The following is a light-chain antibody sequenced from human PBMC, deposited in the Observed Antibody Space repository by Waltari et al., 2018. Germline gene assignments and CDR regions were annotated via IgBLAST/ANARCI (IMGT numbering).Light chain of an antibody. CDR2: DVT. CDR3: SSYTSSSTLV. J-gene: IGLJ2*01. CDR1: SSDVGGYNY. Sequence: GTSSDVGGYNYVSWYQQHPGKAPKLMIYDVTNRPSGVSNRFSGSKSGNTASLTISGLQAEDEADYFCSSYTSSSTLVFGGGTKLTVL. V-gene: IGLV2-14*03.